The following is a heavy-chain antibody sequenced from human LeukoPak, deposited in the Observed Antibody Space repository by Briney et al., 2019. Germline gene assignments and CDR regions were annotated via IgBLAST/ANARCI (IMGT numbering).Heavy chain of an antibody. J-gene: IGHJ4*02. D-gene: IGHD4-17*01. Sequence: VISYDGSNKYYADSVKGRFTISRDNSKNTLYLQMNSLRAEDTAVYYCARDYGDRENDDYWGQGTLVTVSS. CDR2: ISYDGSNK. V-gene: IGHV3-30-3*01. CDR3: ARDYGDRENDDY.